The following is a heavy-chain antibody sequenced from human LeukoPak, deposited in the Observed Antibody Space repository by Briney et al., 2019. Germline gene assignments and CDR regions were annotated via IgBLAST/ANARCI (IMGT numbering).Heavy chain of an antibody. D-gene: IGHD1-26*01. CDR2: IIPIFGTA. Sequence: GASVKDSCKASGGTFSSYAFSWVRQAPGQGLEWMGGIIPIFGTARSAQKFQGRVTITTDESTSTAYMEMSSLRSEDTAVYYCARDLGASPGAWGQGTLVTVSS. V-gene: IGHV1-69*05. CDR3: ARDLGASPGA. J-gene: IGHJ5*02. CDR1: GGTFSSYA.